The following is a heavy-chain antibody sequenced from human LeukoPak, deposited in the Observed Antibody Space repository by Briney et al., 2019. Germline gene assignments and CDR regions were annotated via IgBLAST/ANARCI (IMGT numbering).Heavy chain of an antibody. Sequence: GGSLRLSCAASGFTFSSYWMSWVRQAPGKGLEWVANIKQDGSEKYYVDSVKGRFTISRDNAKNSLYLQMNSLRAEDTAVYYCAGGGQRWFGELFYYYYYGMDVWGQGTMVTVSS. D-gene: IGHD3-10*01. J-gene: IGHJ6*02. CDR1: GFTFSSYW. CDR2: IKQDGSEK. CDR3: AGGGQRWFGELFYYYYYGMDV. V-gene: IGHV3-7*01.